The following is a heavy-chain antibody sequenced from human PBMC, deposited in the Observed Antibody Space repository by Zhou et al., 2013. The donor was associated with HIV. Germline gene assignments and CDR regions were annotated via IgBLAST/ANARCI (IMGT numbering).Heavy chain of an antibody. CDR3: ARDLCSSTSCYWFDP. CDR1: GYTFTGYY. V-gene: IGHV1-2*02. CDR2: INPNSGGT. J-gene: IGHJ5*02. D-gene: IGHD2-2*01. Sequence: QVQLVQSGAEVKKPGASVKVSCKASGYTFTGYYMHWVRQAPGQGLEWMGWINPNSGGTNYAQKFQGRVTMTRDTSISTAYMELSRLRSDDTAVYYCARDLCSSTSCYWFDPWGQGTLVTVSS.